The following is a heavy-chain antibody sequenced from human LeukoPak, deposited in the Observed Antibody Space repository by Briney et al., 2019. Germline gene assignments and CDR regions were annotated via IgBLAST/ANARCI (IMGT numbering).Heavy chain of an antibody. CDR2: ISWNSGSI. CDR3: AKDMGPYDSSGYYVY. D-gene: IGHD3-22*01. CDR1: GFTFSRYA. J-gene: IGHJ4*02. Sequence: PGGSLRLSCAASGFTFSRYAMHWVRQAPGKGLEWVSGISWNSGSIGYADSVKGRFTISRDNAKNSLYLQMNSLRAEDTALYYCAKDMGPYDSSGYYVYWGQGTLVTVSS. V-gene: IGHV3-9*01.